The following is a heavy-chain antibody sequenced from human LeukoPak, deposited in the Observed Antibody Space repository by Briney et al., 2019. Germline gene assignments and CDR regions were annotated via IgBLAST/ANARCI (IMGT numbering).Heavy chain of an antibody. CDR1: GGTFSSYA. Sequence: GSSVKVSCKASGGTFSSYAISWVRQAPGQGLEWMGRIIPIFGTANYAQKFQGRVTITTDESTSTAYMELSSLRSEDTAVYYCARSGYYGSGRYYYYYMDVWGKGTTVTVSS. J-gene: IGHJ6*03. V-gene: IGHV1-69*05. CDR3: ARSGYYGSGRYYYYYMDV. D-gene: IGHD3-10*01. CDR2: IIPIFGTA.